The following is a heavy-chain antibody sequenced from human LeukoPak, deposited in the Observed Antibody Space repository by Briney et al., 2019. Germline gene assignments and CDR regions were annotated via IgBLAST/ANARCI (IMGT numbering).Heavy chain of an antibody. J-gene: IGHJ4*02. V-gene: IGHV4-4*07. D-gene: IGHD6-19*01. CDR3: ARDKGSGWFDY. CDR1: GDSIRSYY. Sequence: PSETLSRTCTVSGDSIRSYYWSWIRQPAGKGLEWIGRIQTSGTTNYNPSLKSRLSMSVDTSKKQFSLRLSSLTAADTAVYYCARDKGSGWFDYWGQGTLVTVSS. CDR2: IQTSGTT.